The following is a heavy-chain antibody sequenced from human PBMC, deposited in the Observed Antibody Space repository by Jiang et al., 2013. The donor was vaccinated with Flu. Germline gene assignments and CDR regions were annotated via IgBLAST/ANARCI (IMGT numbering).Heavy chain of an antibody. CDR2: IYYSGST. J-gene: IGHJ4*02. V-gene: IGHV4-59*01. CDR1: GGSISSYY. D-gene: IGHD5-18*01. CDR3: ARSSLDTAMPFDY. Sequence: GSGLVKPSETLSLTCTVSGGSISSYYWSWIRQPPGKGLEWIGYIYYSGSTNYNPSLKSRVTISVDTSKNQFSLKLSSVTAADTAVYYCARSSLDTAMPFDYWGQGTLVTVSS.